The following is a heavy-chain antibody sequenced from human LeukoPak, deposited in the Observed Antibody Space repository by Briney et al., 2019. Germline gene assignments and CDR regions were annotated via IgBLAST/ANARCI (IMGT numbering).Heavy chain of an antibody. J-gene: IGHJ6*03. V-gene: IGHV5-51*01. CDR1: GYSFTSYW. CDR2: IYPGDSDT. Sequence: GESLKISCKGSGYSFTSYWIGWVRQMPGKGLEWMGIIYPGDSDTRYSPSFQGQVTISADKSISTAYLQWSSLKASDTAMYYCARIDIVVVPAAMIGGDYYYYHMDVWGKGTTVTVSS. CDR3: ARIDIVVVPAAMIGGDYYYYHMDV. D-gene: IGHD2-2*01.